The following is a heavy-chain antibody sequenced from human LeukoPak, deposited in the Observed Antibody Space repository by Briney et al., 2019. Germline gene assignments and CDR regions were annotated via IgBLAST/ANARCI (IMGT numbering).Heavy chain of an antibody. J-gene: IGHJ4*02. V-gene: IGHV3-48*01. Sequence: GGSLRLSCAPSGLTSSSYSMNWVRRAPGRGLEWVSYISSSSSTIYYADSVKGRFTISRDNSKNTLYLQMNSLRAEDTAVYYCASAGYYYGSGRSFDYWGQGTLVTVSS. CDR3: ASAGYYYGSGRSFDY. CDR1: GLTSSSYS. D-gene: IGHD3-10*01. CDR2: ISSSSSTI.